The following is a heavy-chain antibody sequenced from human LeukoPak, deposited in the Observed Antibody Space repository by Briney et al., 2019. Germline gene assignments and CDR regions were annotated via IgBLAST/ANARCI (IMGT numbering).Heavy chain of an antibody. CDR3: ARGGQGAVDY. CDR1: GFTFSSNW. Sequence: GGSLRLSCAASGFTFSSNWMHWVRRAPGKGLVWVSFVNNDGRTTAYADSVKGRFTISRDNAKNTLYQQMNSLRAEDTAVYYCARGGQGAVDYWGPGTLVTVSS. D-gene: IGHD3-16*01. V-gene: IGHV3-74*01. CDR2: VNNDGRTT. J-gene: IGHJ4*02.